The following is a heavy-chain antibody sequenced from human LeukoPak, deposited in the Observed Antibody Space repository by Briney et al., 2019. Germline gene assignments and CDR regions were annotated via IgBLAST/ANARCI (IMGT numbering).Heavy chain of an antibody. V-gene: IGHV3-23*01. D-gene: IGHD1-1*01. CDR2: ISGSGGST. CDR3: ARLQRNDGYYYYYYGMDV. Sequence: GGSLRLSRAASGFTFSSYSMSWVRQDPGKGLEWVSAISGSGGSTYYADSVKGRFTISRDNSKNALYLQMNSLRAEDTAVYYCARLQRNDGYYYYYYGMDVWGQGTTVAVSS. J-gene: IGHJ6*02. CDR1: GFTFSSYS.